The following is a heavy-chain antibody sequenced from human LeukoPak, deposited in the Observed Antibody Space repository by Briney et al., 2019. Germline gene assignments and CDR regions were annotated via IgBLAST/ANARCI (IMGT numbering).Heavy chain of an antibody. CDR2: ISYDGSNK. D-gene: IGHD3-22*01. V-gene: IGHV3-30-3*01. CDR1: GFTFSSYA. CDR3: ARDSPYDSLDY. J-gene: IGHJ4*02. Sequence: GRSLRLSCAASGFTFSSYAMHWVRQAPGKGLEWVAVISYDGSNKYYADSVKGRFTISRDNSKNTLYVQMNSLRAEDTAVYYCARDSPYDSLDYWGQGTLVTVSS.